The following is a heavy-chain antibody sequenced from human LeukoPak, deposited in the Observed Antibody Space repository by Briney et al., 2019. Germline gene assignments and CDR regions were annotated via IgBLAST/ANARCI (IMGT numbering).Heavy chain of an antibody. D-gene: IGHD5-24*01. Sequence: GGSLRLSCSASGFTFSSSAMSWVRQAPGKGLEWVSAIGTSGDRTFYADSVKGRFTISRDNSKNTLYLQMNSLRAEDTAVYYCARGRPYFDYWGQGTLVTVSS. CDR1: GFTFSSSA. CDR2: IGTSGDRT. J-gene: IGHJ4*02. V-gene: IGHV3-23*01. CDR3: ARGRPYFDY.